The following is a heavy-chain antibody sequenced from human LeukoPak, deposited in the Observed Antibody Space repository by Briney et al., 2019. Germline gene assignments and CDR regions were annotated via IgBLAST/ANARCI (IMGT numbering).Heavy chain of an antibody. CDR3: ARDGILGYRVGDDAFDI. V-gene: IGHV3-23*01. J-gene: IGHJ3*02. Sequence: PGGSLRLSCAASGFTFSSYAMSWVRQAPGKGLEWVSAISGSGGSTYYADSVKGRFTISRDNSKNTLYLQMNSLRAEDTAVYYCARDGILGYRVGDDAFDIWGQGTMVTVSS. D-gene: IGHD5-18*01. CDR2: ISGSGGST. CDR1: GFTFSSYA.